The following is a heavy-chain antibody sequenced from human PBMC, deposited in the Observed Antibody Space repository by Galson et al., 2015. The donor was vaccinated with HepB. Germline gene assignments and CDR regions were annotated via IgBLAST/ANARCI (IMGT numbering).Heavy chain of an antibody. CDR3: AKDPGYCSSTSCYTDMFDY. V-gene: IGHV3-23*01. D-gene: IGHD2-2*02. J-gene: IGHJ4*02. CDR2: ISGSGGST. CDR1: GFTFSSYA. Sequence: SLRLSCAASGFTFSSYAMSWVRQAPGKGLEWVSAISGSGGSTYYADSVKGRFTISRDNSKNTLYLQMNSLRAEDTAVYYCAKDPGYCSSTSCYTDMFDYWGQGTLVTVSS.